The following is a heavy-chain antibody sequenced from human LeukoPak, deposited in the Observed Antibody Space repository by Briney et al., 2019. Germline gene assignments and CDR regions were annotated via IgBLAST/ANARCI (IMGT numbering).Heavy chain of an antibody. D-gene: IGHD4-23*01. J-gene: IGHJ2*01. V-gene: IGHV1-46*01. CDR3: ASHTVVTPSVYFDL. Sequence: GASVKVSCKASGYTFTSYYMHWVRQAPGQGLEWMGIINPSGGSTSYAQKFQGRVTMTRNTSISTAYMELSSLRSEDTAVYYCASHTVVTPSVYFDLWGRGTLVTVSS. CDR1: GYTFTSYY. CDR2: INPSGGST.